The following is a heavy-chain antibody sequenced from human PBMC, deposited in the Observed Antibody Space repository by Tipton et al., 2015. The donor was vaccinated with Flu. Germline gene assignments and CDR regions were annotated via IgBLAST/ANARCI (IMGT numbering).Heavy chain of an antibody. CDR2: IYYSGST. V-gene: IGHV4-59*01. J-gene: IGHJ4*02. Sequence: GLVKPSETLSLTCTVSGGSISSYYWSWIRQPPGKGLEWIGYIYYSGSTNYNPSLKSRVAISVDTSKNQFSLKLSSVTAADTAVYYCARGNDYGDYGRYFDYWGQGTLVTVSS. D-gene: IGHD4-17*01. CDR1: GGSISSYY. CDR3: ARGNDYGDYGRYFDY.